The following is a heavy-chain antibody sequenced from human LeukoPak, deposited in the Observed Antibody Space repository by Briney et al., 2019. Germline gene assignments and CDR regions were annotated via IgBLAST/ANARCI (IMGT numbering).Heavy chain of an antibody. V-gene: IGHV4-59*01. CDR3: ARDKYYIAFNI. D-gene: IGHD3-10*01. J-gene: IGHJ3*02. CDR2: IYYTGST. CDR1: GGSISSSYY. Sequence: KPSETLSLTCTVSGGSISSSYYWSWIRQPPGKGLEWIGFIYYTGSTNYNPSLKSRVTISVDTSKNQFSLKLSSVTAADTAVYYCARDKYYIAFNIGAKGKR.